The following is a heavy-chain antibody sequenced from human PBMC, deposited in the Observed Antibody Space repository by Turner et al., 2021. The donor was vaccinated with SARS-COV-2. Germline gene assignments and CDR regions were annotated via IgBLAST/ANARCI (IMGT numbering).Heavy chain of an antibody. Sequence: QLQLQESGPGLVKPSETLSLTCTVSGGSISSSSYYWGWIRQPPGKGLEWIGSIYYSGSTYYNPSLKSRVTISVDTSKNQFSLKVSSVTAADTAVYHCATGTVTERKYYYNGMDVWGQGTTVTVSS. J-gene: IGHJ6*02. D-gene: IGHD4-4*01. CDR2: IYYSGST. CDR1: GGSISSSSYY. CDR3: ATGTVTERKYYYNGMDV. V-gene: IGHV4-39*01.